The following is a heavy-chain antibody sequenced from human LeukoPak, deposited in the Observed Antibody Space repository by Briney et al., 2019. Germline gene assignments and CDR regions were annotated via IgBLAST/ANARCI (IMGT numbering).Heavy chain of an antibody. CDR2: VSHSGTT. D-gene: IGHD3-9*01. CDR1: GYSISSGYY. CDR3: AREFLTGHKPRYFDY. Sequence: SETLSLNCGVSGYSISSGYYWGWIRQPPGKGLEWIGSVSHSGTTFYNPSLKSRVTISVDTSKNDFSLNLTSVTAADTAVYYCAREFLTGHKPRYFDYWGQGTLVTVSS. V-gene: IGHV4-38-2*01. J-gene: IGHJ4*02.